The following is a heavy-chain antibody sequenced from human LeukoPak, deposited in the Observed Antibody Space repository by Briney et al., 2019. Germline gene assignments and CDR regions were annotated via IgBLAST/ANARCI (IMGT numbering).Heavy chain of an antibody. CDR1: GFTFTNYA. CDR2: ISGRGDYT. J-gene: IGHJ4*02. Sequence: GGSLRLSCAASGFTFTNYAMNWVRQAPGKGLHWVSTISGRGDYTYYADSVKGRFTISRDNSKNTLYLQMNSLRAEDTAVYYCAKGHTYGSDWGQGTLVTVSS. D-gene: IGHD5-18*01. V-gene: IGHV3-23*01. CDR3: AKGHTYGSD.